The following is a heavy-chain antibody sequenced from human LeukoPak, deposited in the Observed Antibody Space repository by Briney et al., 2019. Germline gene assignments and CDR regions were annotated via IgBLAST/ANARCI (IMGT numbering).Heavy chain of an antibody. J-gene: IGHJ4*02. CDR3: ARAKYSSRWSLDY. CDR2: IWSDGSNK. D-gene: IGHD6-13*01. V-gene: IGHV3-33*01. Sequence: PGRSLRLSCAASGLMFSSYGMHWVRQAPGKGLEWVAVIWSDGSNKYYADSVRGRFTISRDNPKNTVYLQMNSLRAEDTAIYYCARAKYSSRWSLDYWGQGALVTVSS. CDR1: GLMFSSYG.